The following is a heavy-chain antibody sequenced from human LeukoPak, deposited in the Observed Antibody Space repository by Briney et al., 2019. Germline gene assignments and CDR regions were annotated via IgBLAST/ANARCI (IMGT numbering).Heavy chain of an antibody. V-gene: IGHV3-48*01. CDR1: GFSFSNYS. Sequence: GGSLRLSCAASGFSFSNYSMKWVRQAPGKGLEWVSHISSSSSTIYYADSVKGRFTISRDNSKNTLYLQMNSLRAEDTAVYYCASPSSAGDAFDIWGQGTMVTVSS. D-gene: IGHD3-10*01. CDR3: ASPSSAGDAFDI. J-gene: IGHJ3*02. CDR2: ISSSSSTI.